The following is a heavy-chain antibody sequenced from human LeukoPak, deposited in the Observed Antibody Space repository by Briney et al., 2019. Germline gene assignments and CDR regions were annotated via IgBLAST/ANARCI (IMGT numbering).Heavy chain of an antibody. CDR2: ISYDGSNK. J-gene: IGHJ3*02. CDR3: ARGGYQLLGAFDI. D-gene: IGHD2-2*01. V-gene: IGHV3-30-3*01. CDR1: GFTFSSYA. Sequence: PGRSLRLSCAASGFTFSSYAMHWVRQAPGKGLEWVAVISYDGSNKYYADSVKGRFTISRDNSKNTLYLQMNSLRAEDTAVYYCARGGYQLLGAFDIWGQGTMVTVSS.